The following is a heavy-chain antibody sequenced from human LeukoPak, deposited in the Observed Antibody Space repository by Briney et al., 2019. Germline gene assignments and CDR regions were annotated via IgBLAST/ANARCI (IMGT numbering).Heavy chain of an antibody. CDR3: ARWQWLVSFDY. D-gene: IGHD6-19*01. CDR1: GFTFSSYE. Sequence: GGSLRLSCAASGFTFSSYEMNWVRQAPGKGLEWVSYISSSGSTIYYADSVKGRFTISRDNAKNSLYLQMNSLRAEDTAVYYCARWQWLVSFDYWGQGTLVTVSS. J-gene: IGHJ4*02. CDR2: ISSSGSTI. V-gene: IGHV3-48*03.